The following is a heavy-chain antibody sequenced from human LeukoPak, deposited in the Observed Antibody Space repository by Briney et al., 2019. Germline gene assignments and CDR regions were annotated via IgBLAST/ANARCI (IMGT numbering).Heavy chain of an antibody. Sequence: SETLSLTCTVSGGSISSGDYYWSWIRQPPGKGLEWIGYIYYSGSTYYNPSLKSRVTISVDTSKNQFSLKLSSVTAADTAVYYCARGATTVTTPPYFDYWGQGTLVTVSS. CDR2: IYYSGST. V-gene: IGHV4-30-4*01. CDR3: ARGATTVTTPPYFDY. J-gene: IGHJ4*02. D-gene: IGHD4-17*01. CDR1: GGSISSGDYY.